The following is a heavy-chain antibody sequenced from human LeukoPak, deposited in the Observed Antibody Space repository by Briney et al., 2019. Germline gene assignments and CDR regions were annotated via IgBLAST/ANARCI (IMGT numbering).Heavy chain of an antibody. CDR2: IYYSGST. V-gene: IGHV4-59*01. CDR3: ARGRYYYDSRGYETWFEP. J-gene: IGHJ5*02. Sequence: SETLSLTCTVSGGSISSYYWSWIRQPPGKGLEWIGYIYYSGSTNYNPSLKSRVTISVDTSKNQFSLKLSSVTAADTAVYYCARGRYYYDSRGYETWFEPWGQGTLVTVP. D-gene: IGHD3-22*01. CDR1: GGSISSYY.